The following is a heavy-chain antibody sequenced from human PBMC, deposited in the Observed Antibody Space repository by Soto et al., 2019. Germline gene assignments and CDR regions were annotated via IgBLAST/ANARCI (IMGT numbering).Heavy chain of an antibody. CDR3: ARALATITYYYCYMDV. Sequence: PSETLSLTCAVYGGSFSGYYWSWIRQPSGKGLEWIGEINHSGSTNYNPSLKSRVTISVDTSKNQFSLKLSSVTAADTAVYYCARALATITYYYCYMDVWGKGTTVTVSS. J-gene: IGHJ6*03. V-gene: IGHV4-34*01. D-gene: IGHD5-12*01. CDR2: INHSGST. CDR1: GGSFSGYY.